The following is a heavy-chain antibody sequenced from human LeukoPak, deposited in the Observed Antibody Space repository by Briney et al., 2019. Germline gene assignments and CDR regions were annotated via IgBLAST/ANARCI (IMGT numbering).Heavy chain of an antibody. CDR1: GFTFSRYN. Sequence: GGSLRLSCAASGFTFSRYNMNWVRQAPGKGLEWVSSISRTGNYIYYADSVKGRFTISRDNAQNSLFLQMNSLRVEDTAVYYCAASTRGYFYYYMDVWGKGTTVTVSS. V-gene: IGHV3-21*01. J-gene: IGHJ6*03. D-gene: IGHD5/OR15-5a*01. CDR3: AASTRGYFYYYMDV. CDR2: ISRTGNYI.